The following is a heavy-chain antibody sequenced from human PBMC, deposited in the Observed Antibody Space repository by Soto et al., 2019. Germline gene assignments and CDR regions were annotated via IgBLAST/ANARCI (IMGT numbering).Heavy chain of an antibody. CDR3: ARHGYCSGGSCYSEVDYYYYMDV. V-gene: IGHV4-59*08. J-gene: IGHJ6*03. Sequence: PSETLSLTCTVSGGSISSYYWSWIRQPPGKGLEWIGYIYYSGSTNYNPSLKSRVTISVDTSKNQFSLKLSSVTAADTAVYYCARHGYCSGGSCYSEVDYYYYMDVWGKGTTVTVSS. CDR2: IYYSGST. D-gene: IGHD2-15*01. CDR1: GGSISSYY.